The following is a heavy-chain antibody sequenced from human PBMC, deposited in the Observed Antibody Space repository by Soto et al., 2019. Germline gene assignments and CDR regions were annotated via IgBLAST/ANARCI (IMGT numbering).Heavy chain of an antibody. D-gene: IGHD2-2*02. J-gene: IGHJ6*02. CDR3: ARGYCSSTSRYTGGYYYGMDV. CDR1: GYTFTMHA. CDR2: INAANGNT. V-gene: IGHV1-3*01. Sequence: ASVKVSCKASGYTFTMHAVHWVRQAPGQRLEWMGWINAANGNTKTSQKFQGRVSITRDTSATTAYMEVNGLRSEDTAVYYCARGYCSSTSRYTGGYYYGMDVWGQGTTVTVSS.